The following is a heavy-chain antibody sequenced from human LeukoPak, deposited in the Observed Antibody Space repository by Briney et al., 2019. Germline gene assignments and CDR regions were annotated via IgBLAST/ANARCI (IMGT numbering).Heavy chain of an antibody. V-gene: IGHV1-69*01. CDR2: IIPIFGTA. CDR1: GGTFSSYA. Sequence: SVKVSCKASGGTFSSYAISWVRQAPGQGLGWMGGIIPIFGTANYAQKFQGRVTITADESTSTAYMELSSLRSEDTAVYYCARVEWELRGGGHDAFDIWGQGTMVTVSS. J-gene: IGHJ3*02. CDR3: ARVEWELRGGGHDAFDI. D-gene: IGHD1-26*01.